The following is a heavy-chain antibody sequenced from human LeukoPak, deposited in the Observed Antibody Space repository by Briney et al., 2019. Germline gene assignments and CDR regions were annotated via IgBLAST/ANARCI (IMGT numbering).Heavy chain of an antibody. CDR3: ARDYYYGSGSYGMDV. CDR1: GFTVSSSY. CDR2: IYSGGST. D-gene: IGHD3-10*01. J-gene: IGHJ6*02. Sequence: PGGSLRLSCAASGFTVSSSYMSWVRQAPGKGLEWVSVIYSGGSTYYADSVKGRFTISRDDSKNTLYLQMNSLRAEDTAVYYCARDYYYGSGSYGMDVWGQGTTVTVSS. V-gene: IGHV3-53*01.